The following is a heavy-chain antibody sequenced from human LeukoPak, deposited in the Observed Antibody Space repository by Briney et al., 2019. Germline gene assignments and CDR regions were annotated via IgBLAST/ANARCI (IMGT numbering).Heavy chain of an antibody. J-gene: IGHJ4*02. V-gene: IGHV3-48*03. CDR1: GFTFSSYE. CDR3: AREQGSGYGRDYFDY. CDR2: ISSSGSTI. D-gene: IGHD5-12*01. Sequence: PGGSLRLPCAASGFTFSSYEMNWVRQAPGKGLEWVSYISSSGSTIYYADSVKGRFTISRDNAKNSLYLQMNSLRAEDTAVYYCAREQGSGYGRDYFDYWGQGTLVTVSS.